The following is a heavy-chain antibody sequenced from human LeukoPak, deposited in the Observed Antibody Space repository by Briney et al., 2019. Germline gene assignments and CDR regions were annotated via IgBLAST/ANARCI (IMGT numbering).Heavy chain of an antibody. CDR2: ISGSGGTT. CDR1: GFTFNSYG. Sequence: GGSLRLSCAASGFTFNSYGMSWVRQAPGKGLEWVSAISGSGGTTYYADSVKGRFTISRDNSKNTLYLQINSLRDEDTAVYYCAKDHLPGIVVADRDYWGQGTLVTVSS. V-gene: IGHV3-23*01. D-gene: IGHD6-19*01. J-gene: IGHJ4*02. CDR3: AKDHLPGIVVADRDY.